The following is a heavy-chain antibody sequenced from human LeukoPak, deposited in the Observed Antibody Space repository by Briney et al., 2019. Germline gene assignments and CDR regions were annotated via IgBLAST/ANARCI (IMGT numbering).Heavy chain of an antibody. J-gene: IGHJ3*02. D-gene: IGHD3-3*01. Sequence: SETLSLTCTVSGDSISGYYWSWIRQPPGKGLEWIGYDYHTGHTHYSPSLKSRVTVSLDTSRNQFSLKLSSVTAADTAVYYCARVKNYDFWSGRPDAFDIWGQGTMVTVSS. V-gene: IGHV4-59*01. CDR2: DYHTGHT. CDR1: GDSISGYY. CDR3: ARVKNYDFWSGRPDAFDI.